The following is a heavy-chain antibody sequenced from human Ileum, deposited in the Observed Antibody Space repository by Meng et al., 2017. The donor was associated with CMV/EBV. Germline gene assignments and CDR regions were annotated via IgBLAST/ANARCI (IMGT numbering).Heavy chain of an antibody. V-gene: IGHV2-5*02. Sequence: QIPFKESGPALVKPTHTLTMTCTFSGFSLTTDGMAVAWIRQPPGKALELLAVIYWDGDKRYRSSLKTRLTITKDTSKDQVLLTMTNMDPLDTATYYCAHLSARRTEKFDYWGQGVLVTVSS. J-gene: IGHJ4*02. CDR2: IYWDGDK. CDR3: AHLSARRTEKFDY. CDR1: GFSLTTDGMA. D-gene: IGHD2-8*02.